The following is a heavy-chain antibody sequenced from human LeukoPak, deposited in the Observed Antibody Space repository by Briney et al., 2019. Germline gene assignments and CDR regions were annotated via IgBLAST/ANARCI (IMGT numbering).Heavy chain of an antibody. V-gene: IGHV3-9*03. J-gene: IGHJ3*02. CDR2: ISWNSGSI. CDR3: AKGDGYNQGSDAFDI. D-gene: IGHD5-24*01. CDR1: GFTFDDYA. Sequence: GGSLRLSCAASGFTFDDYAMHWVRQAPGKGLEWVSGISWNSGSIGYADSVKGRFTISRDNAKNSLYLQMNSLRAEDMALYYCAKGDGYNQGSDAFDIWGQGTMVTVSS.